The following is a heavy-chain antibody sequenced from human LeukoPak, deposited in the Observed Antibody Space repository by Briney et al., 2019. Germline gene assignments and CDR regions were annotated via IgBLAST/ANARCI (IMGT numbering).Heavy chain of an antibody. J-gene: IGHJ4*02. Sequence: ASVKVSCKASGYTFTGYYMHWVRQAPGQGLEWMGWINPNSGGTNYAQKLQGRVTMTRDTSTSTVYMELSSLRSEDTAVYYCAREIGPRQLHLWASAFDYWGQGTLVTVSS. CDR3: AREIGPRQLHLWASAFDY. CDR1: GYTFTGYY. D-gene: IGHD5-18*01. CDR2: INPNSGGT. V-gene: IGHV1-2*02.